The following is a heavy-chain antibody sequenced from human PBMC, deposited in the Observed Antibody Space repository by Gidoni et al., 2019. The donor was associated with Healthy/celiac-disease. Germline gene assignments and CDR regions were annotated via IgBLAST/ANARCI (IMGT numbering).Heavy chain of an antibody. CDR3: AKGGLSYYDSQGFDAFDI. Sequence: EVQLLESGGGLVQPGGSLRFSWAASGFPFSSYAMSWVCQAPGKGLGWVSAISGSGCSTYYADSVKGRFTISRDNSKNTLYLQMNSLRAEDTAVYYCAKGGLSYYDSQGFDAFDIWGQGTMVTVSS. J-gene: IGHJ3*02. CDR1: GFPFSSYA. D-gene: IGHD3-22*01. CDR2: ISGSGCST. V-gene: IGHV3-23*01.